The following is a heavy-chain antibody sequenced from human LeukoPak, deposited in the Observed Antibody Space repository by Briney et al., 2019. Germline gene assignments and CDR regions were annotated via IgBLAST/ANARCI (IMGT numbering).Heavy chain of an antibody. CDR1: GFTFSSYV. V-gene: IGHV3-21*01. J-gene: IGHJ4*02. CDR3: ARKSSGYYPD. Sequence: GGSLRLSCAASGFTFSSYVMNWVRQAPGKGLEWVSSISSSSSYIYYADSVKGRFTTSRDNAKNSLYLQMNSLRAEDTAVYYCARKSSGYYPDWGQGTLVTVSS. D-gene: IGHD3-22*01. CDR2: ISSSSSYI.